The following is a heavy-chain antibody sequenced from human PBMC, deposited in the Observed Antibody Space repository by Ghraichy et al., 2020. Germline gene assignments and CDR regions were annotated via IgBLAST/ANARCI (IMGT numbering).Heavy chain of an antibody. CDR3: ARTLYSSSWYVLDYYYYYMDV. Sequence: SETLSLTCTVSGGSISSGGYYWSWIRPHPGKGLEWIGYIYYSGSTYYNPSLKSRVTISVDTSKNQFSLKLSSVTAADTAVYYCARTLYSSSWYVLDYYYYYMDVWGKGTTVTVSS. D-gene: IGHD6-13*01. V-gene: IGHV4-31*03. CDR2: IYYSGST. CDR1: GGSISSGGYY. J-gene: IGHJ6*03.